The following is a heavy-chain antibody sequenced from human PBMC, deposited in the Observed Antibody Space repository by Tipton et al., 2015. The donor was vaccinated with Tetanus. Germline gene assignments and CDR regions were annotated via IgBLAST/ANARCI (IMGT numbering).Heavy chain of an antibody. D-gene: IGHD3-16*01. CDR1: GFSFSTYK. J-gene: IGHJ5*01. Sequence: SLRLSCSASGFSFSTYKMDWVRQAPGKGLEWLSSISSSSHIHYADSVRGRFTVSRDNARNSLSLQINRLTAGDTAVYFCGREGGAGGELDSWGQGTLVTVSS. CDR3: GREGGAGGELDS. V-gene: IGHV3-21*01. CDR2: ISSSSHI.